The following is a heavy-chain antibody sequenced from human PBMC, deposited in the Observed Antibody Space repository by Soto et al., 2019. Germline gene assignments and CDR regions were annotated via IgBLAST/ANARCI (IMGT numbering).Heavy chain of an antibody. Sequence: ASVKVSCKASGYTFTSYDINWVRQATGQGLEWMGWMNPNSGNTGYAQKFQGRVTMTRNTSISTAYMELSSLRSEDTAVYYCARAREYYDILTGYRSYYYYYYMDVWGKGTTVTVSS. CDR1: GYTFTSYD. D-gene: IGHD3-9*01. V-gene: IGHV1-8*01. J-gene: IGHJ6*03. CDR2: MNPNSGNT. CDR3: ARAREYYDILTGYRSYYYYYYMDV.